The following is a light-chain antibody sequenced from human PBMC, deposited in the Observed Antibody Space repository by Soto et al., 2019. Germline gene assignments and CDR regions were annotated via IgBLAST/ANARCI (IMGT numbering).Light chain of an antibody. CDR2: KAS. V-gene: IGKV1-5*03. CDR3: QQYNSYLALT. J-gene: IGKJ4*01. Sequence: DIQMTQSPSTLSASVGDRVTITCRASQSISSWLAWCQQKPGKAPKLLIYKASSLESGVPSRFSGSGSGTEFTLTISSLQPDDFATYYCQQYNSYLALTFGGGTKVEIK. CDR1: QSISSW.